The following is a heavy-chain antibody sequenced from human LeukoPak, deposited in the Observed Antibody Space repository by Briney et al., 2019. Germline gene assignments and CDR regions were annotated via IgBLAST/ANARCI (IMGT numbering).Heavy chain of an antibody. CDR2: ISGSGGST. Sequence: PGGSLRLSCAASGFTFSSYAMSWVRQAPGKGLEWVSAISGSGGSTYYADSVKGRFTISRDNSKDTLYLQMNSLRAEDTAVYYCAREGVYGDYGGPRIYYYYGMDVWGQGTTVTVSS. D-gene: IGHD4-17*01. J-gene: IGHJ6*02. V-gene: IGHV3-23*01. CDR3: AREGVYGDYGGPRIYYYYGMDV. CDR1: GFTFSSYA.